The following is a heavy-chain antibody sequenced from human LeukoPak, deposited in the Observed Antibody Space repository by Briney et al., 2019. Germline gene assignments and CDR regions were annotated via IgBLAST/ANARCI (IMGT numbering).Heavy chain of an antibody. V-gene: IGHV3-66*01. J-gene: IGHJ4*02. CDR2: IYSGGST. CDR1: GFTVSSNY. Sequence: GGSLRLSCAASGFTVSSNYTSWVRQAPGKGLEWVSVIYSGGSTYYADSVKGRFTISRDNSKNTLYLQMNSLRAEDTAVYYCAKERKPLPFDCWGQGTLVTVSS. CDR3: AKERKPLPFDC.